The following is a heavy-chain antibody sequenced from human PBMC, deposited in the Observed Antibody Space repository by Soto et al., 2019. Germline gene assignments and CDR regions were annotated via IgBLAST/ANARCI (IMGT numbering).Heavy chain of an antibody. J-gene: IGHJ6*02. D-gene: IGHD5-18*01. Sequence: VQLLESGGGLVQPGGSLRLSCAASGFTFSSYALSWVRQAPGKGLEWVSAISGSGGSTYYADSVKGRFTISRDNSKHTLYLQMDSLRAEDTAVYYCAKGAGVDPAMVSYYYYGMDVWGQGTTVTVSS. CDR2: ISGSGGST. CDR3: AKGAGVDPAMVSYYYYGMDV. CDR1: GFTFSSYA. V-gene: IGHV3-23*01.